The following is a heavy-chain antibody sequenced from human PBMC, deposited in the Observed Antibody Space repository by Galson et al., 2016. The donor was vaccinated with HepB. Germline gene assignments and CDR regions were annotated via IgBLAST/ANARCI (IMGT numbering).Heavy chain of an antibody. CDR2: ISGSGAGT. V-gene: IGHV3-23*01. Sequence: SLRLSCAASGFTFSSYGMHWVRQAPGKGLEWVSAISGSGAGTYYADSVKGRFTISRDNSKNTLYLQMNSLSAEDTAVYYCAKDPTVRGYSYFDYWGQGTLVTVSS. D-gene: IGHD3-10*01. CDR1: GFTFSSYG. J-gene: IGHJ4*02. CDR3: AKDPTVRGYSYFDY.